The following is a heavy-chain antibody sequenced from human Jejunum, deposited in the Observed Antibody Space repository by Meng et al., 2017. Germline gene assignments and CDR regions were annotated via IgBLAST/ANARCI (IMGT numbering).Heavy chain of an antibody. J-gene: IGHJ6*02. Sequence: GGSLRLSCAASGFTFSTYSMNWVRQAPGKGLEWVSSISGSRIYIYYADSVKGRFTISRDNAQNSVYLQMNTLRAEATAVYYCARGAGPGISYYGMDVWGQGTTVTVSS. D-gene: IGHD3-10*01. CDR2: ISGSRIYI. CDR3: ARGAGPGISYYGMDV. V-gene: IGHV3-21*01. CDR1: GFTFSTYS.